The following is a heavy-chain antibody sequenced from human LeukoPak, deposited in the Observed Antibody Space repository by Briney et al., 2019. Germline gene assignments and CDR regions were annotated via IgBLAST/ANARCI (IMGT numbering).Heavy chain of an antibody. CDR2: IYPGDSDT. D-gene: IGHD2-2*03. J-gene: IGHJ5*02. V-gene: IGHV5-51*01. Sequence: GESLKISCKGSGYSFTTYWIAWVRQMPGKGLEWMGIIYPGDSDTRYSPSFQGQVTISADKSISTAYLQWSSLKASDTAMYYCARHGECSSTSCPEGFDPWGQGTLVTVSS. CDR1: GYSFTTYW. CDR3: ARHGECSSTSCPEGFDP.